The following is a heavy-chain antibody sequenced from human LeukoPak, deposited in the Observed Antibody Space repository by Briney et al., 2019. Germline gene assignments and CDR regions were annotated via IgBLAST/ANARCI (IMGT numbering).Heavy chain of an antibody. CDR3: ARGAVIQPWLLGY. D-gene: IGHD5-18*01. CDR1: GYTFSASY. CDR2: IKPNSAGT. V-gene: IGHV1-2*02. J-gene: IGHJ4*02. Sequence: GASVKVSCKASGYTFSASYMHWVRQAPGQGLQWMGWIKPNSAGTNYAQKFQGRVTMTRDTSISTDYMELNSLTSDDTAVYYCARGAVIQPWLLGYWGQGTLVTVSS.